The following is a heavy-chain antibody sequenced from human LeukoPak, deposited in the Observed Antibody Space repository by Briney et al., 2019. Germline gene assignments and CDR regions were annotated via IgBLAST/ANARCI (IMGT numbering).Heavy chain of an antibody. V-gene: IGHV4-34*01. CDR3: ARGRSGAATPYGY. CDR1: GGSFSGYY. D-gene: IGHD2-15*01. Sequence: SETLSLTCAVYGGSFSGYYWSWIRQPPGKGLVWIGEINHSGSTNYNPSPKSRVTISVDTSKNQFSLRLSSVTAADTAVYYCARGRSGAATPYGYWGQGTLVTVSS. J-gene: IGHJ4*02. CDR2: INHSGST.